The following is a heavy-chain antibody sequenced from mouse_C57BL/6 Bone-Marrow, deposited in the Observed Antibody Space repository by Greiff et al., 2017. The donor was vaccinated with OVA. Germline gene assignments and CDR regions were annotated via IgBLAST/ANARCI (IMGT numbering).Heavy chain of an antibody. Sequence: VQLQQSGPELVKPGASVKISCKASGYTFTDYYINWVKQRPGQGLEWIGWIFPGSGSTYYNEKFKGKATLTVDKSSSTAYMLLSSLTSEDSAVYFCARLDGSSSVKAWFAYWGQGTLVTVSA. CDR2: IFPGSGST. V-gene: IGHV1-75*01. CDR3: ARLDGSSSVKAWFAY. D-gene: IGHD1-1*01. J-gene: IGHJ3*01. CDR1: GYTFTDYY.